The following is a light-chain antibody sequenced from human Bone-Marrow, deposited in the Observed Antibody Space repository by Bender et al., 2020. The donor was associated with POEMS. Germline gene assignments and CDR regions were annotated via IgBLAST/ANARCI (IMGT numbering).Light chain of an antibody. CDR3: SSYTSGSTLVV. CDR2: NVS. V-gene: IGLV2-14*01. Sequence: QSALTQPPSASGSPGQSVTISCIGASSDVGGYNFVSWYRQHPGKAPTLIIFNVSSRPSGVSHRFSGSKSGNTASLTISGLQADDEADYYCSSYTSGSTLVVFGGGTKLTVL. CDR1: SSDVGGYNF. J-gene: IGLJ2*01.